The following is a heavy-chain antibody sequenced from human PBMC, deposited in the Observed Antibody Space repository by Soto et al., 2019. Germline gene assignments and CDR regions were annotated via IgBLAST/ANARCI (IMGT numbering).Heavy chain of an antibody. Sequence: GASVKVSCKASGYTFTSYGISWVRQAPGQGLEWMGWISAYNGNTNYAQKLQGRVIMTTDTSTSTAYMELRSLRSDDTAVYYCARFRFLEWLYPGDFDYWGQGTLVTVSS. CDR2: ISAYNGNT. CDR1: GYTFTSYG. D-gene: IGHD3-3*01. V-gene: IGHV1-18*01. CDR3: ARFRFLEWLYPGDFDY. J-gene: IGHJ4*02.